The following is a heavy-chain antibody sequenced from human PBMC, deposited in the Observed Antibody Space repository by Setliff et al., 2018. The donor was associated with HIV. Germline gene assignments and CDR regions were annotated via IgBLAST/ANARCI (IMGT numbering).Heavy chain of an antibody. Sequence: KPSETLSLTCAVSGYSISDGYYWGWIRQPPGKGPEWIGSIHHSGSAHFNPSLKSRVAMSVDTSENQFSLTLCSVTAADTAVYYCASPRSLLVLYDAFDIWGQVTMVTVS. V-gene: IGHV4-38-2*01. CDR2: IHHSGSA. CDR3: ASPRSLLVLYDAFDI. J-gene: IGHJ3*02. D-gene: IGHD6-6*01. CDR1: GYSISDGYY.